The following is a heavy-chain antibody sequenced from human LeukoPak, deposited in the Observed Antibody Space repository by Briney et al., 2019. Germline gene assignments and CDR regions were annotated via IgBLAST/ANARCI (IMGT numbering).Heavy chain of an antibody. V-gene: IGHV4-30-4*08. D-gene: IGHD3-9*01. CDR2: IYYSGST. Sequence: SQTLSLTCTVSGGSISSGDYYWSWIRQPPGKGLEWIGYIYYSGSTYYNPSLKSRVTISVDTSKNQFSLKLSSVTAADPAVYYCARAFDLYYFDYWGQGTLVTVSS. CDR3: ARAFDLYYFDY. J-gene: IGHJ4*02. CDR1: GGSISSGDYY.